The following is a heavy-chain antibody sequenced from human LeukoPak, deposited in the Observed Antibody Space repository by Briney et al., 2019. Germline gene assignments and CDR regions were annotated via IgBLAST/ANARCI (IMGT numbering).Heavy chain of an antibody. J-gene: IGHJ4*02. Sequence: GGSLRLSCAASGFTFSSYGMHWVRQAPGKGLEWVAVIWYDGSNKYYADSVKGWFAISTDNSKNTLYLQMNSLRVEDTAVYFCAARKVRGVWFYLDYWGQGSLVTVSS. D-gene: IGHD3-10*01. V-gene: IGHV3-33*01. CDR2: IWYDGSNK. CDR3: AARKVRGVWFYLDY. CDR1: GFTFSSYG.